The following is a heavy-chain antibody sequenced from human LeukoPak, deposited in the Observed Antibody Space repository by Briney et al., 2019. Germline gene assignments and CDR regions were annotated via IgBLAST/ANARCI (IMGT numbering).Heavy chain of an antibody. Sequence: PSGTLSLTCAVSGGSISSSNWWSWVRQAPGKGLEWIGEVYHSGSTYYNPSLKSRVTISVDTSKNQFSLKLSSVTAADTAVYYCAGILTGYYTGLDYWGQGTLVTVSS. CDR1: GGSISSSNW. CDR3: AGILTGYYTGLDY. V-gene: IGHV4-4*02. D-gene: IGHD3-9*01. J-gene: IGHJ4*02. CDR2: VYHSGST.